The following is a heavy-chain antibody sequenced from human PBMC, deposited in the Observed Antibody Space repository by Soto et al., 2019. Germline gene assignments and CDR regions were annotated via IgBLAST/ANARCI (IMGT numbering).Heavy chain of an antibody. J-gene: IGHJ4*02. CDR1: EFTFSDYS. V-gene: IGHV3-30*18. CDR3: AKGGRQWLVTSDFNY. Sequence: PGGSLXLSFAASEFTFSDYSMHWVRQAPGKGLEWVAVVSHDGRNTHYADSVKGRFTISRDSSKNTVSLEMTSLRAEDTAVYYCAKGGRQWLVTSDFNYWGQGALVTVSS. CDR2: VSHDGRNT. D-gene: IGHD6-19*01.